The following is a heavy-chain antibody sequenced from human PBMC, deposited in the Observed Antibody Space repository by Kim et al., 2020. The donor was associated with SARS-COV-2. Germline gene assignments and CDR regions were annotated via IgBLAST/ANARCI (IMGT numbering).Heavy chain of an antibody. D-gene: IGHD1-1*01. CDR2: T. CDR3: ARAERNDAFAI. J-gene: IGHJ3*02. V-gene: IGHV4-59*01. Sequence: TNYNPSRKSRVTISVDTSKNQFSLKLGSVTAADTAVYYCARAERNDAFAIWGQGTMVTVSS.